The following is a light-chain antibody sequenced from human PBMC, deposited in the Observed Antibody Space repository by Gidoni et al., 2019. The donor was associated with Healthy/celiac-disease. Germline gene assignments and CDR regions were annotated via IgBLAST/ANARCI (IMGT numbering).Light chain of an antibody. CDR3: QQSYSTLLT. J-gene: IGKJ1*01. Sequence: DSQMTQSPSSLSVSVGDRVTITCRSSQSISSYLNWYQQKPGKAPKLLIYAASSLQSGVPSRFSGSGSGTDFTLTISSLQPEDFATYYCQQSYSTLLTFGQGTKVETK. CDR1: QSISSY. CDR2: AAS. V-gene: IGKV1-39*01.